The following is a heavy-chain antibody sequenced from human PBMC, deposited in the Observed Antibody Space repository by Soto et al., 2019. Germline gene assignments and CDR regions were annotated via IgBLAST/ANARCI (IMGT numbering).Heavy chain of an antibody. D-gene: IGHD2-15*01. CDR1: GYTFSNYG. Sequence: ASVKVSCKASGYTFSNYGFSWVRQAPGQRLEWMGWINAGNGNTKYSQNFQGRVTITRDTSASTAYMELSSLRSEDTAVYYCARDILFDYWGQGTLVTVSS. CDR3: ARDILFDY. V-gene: IGHV1-3*01. CDR2: INAGNGNT. J-gene: IGHJ4*02.